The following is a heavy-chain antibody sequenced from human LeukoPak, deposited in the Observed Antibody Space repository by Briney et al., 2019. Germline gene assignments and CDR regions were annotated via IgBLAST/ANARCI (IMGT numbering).Heavy chain of an antibody. J-gene: IGHJ4*02. CDR1: GGSFSGYY. D-gene: IGHD6-13*01. V-gene: IGHV4-34*01. CDR2: IHHSGST. CDR3: AREVRAAAGNSLLDY. Sequence: SETLSLTCAVYGGSFSGYYWSWIRQPPGKGLEWIGEIHHSGSTNYNPSLKSRVTISVDTSKNQFSLKLSPVTAADTAVYYCAREVRAAAGNSLLDYWGQGTLVTVSS.